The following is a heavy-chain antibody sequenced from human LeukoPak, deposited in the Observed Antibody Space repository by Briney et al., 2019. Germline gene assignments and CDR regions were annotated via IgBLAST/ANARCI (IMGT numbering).Heavy chain of an antibody. Sequence: GGSLTLSCSASGFTFSRFAMTWVRQLPGKGLQWVSTISGNGQKTYYGDSVTGRFSVSRDNSNNILFLQMDSLRADDSALYYCAKDANYYDSSAFFIPFDSWGQGTLVTVSS. J-gene: IGHJ4*02. D-gene: IGHD3-22*01. V-gene: IGHV3-23*01. CDR2: ISGNGQKT. CDR1: GFTFSRFA. CDR3: AKDANYYDSSAFFIPFDS.